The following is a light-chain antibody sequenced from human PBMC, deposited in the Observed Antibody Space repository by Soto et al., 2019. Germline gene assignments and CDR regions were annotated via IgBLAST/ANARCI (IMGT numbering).Light chain of an antibody. CDR2: WAS. J-gene: IGKJ3*01. CDR1: QSVLYSSNNKNY. V-gene: IGKV4-1*01. Sequence: DIVMSQSPDSLAVSLGERATINCKSSQSVLYSSNNKNYLAWYPQKPGQPPKLLIYWASTRESGVPDRFSGSGSGTDFTLTISSLQAEDVAVYYCQQYYSIPVTFGPGTRLDMK. CDR3: QQYYSIPVT.